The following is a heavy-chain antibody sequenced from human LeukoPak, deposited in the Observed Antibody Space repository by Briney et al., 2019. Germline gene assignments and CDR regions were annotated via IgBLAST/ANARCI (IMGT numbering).Heavy chain of an antibody. J-gene: IGHJ4*02. Sequence: GGSLRLSCAASGFTFSSYAMSWVRQAPGKGLEWVSATSAGGDSTFYADSVKGRFTISRDNSNNTLCLQMNSLRAEDTAVYYCAKGENYYDSSGYSHYWGQGTLVTVSS. CDR1: GFTFSSYA. CDR3: AKGENYYDSSGYSHY. CDR2: TSAGGDST. V-gene: IGHV3-23*01. D-gene: IGHD3-22*01.